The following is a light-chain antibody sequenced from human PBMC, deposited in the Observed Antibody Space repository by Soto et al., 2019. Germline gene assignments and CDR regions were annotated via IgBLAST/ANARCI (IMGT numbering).Light chain of an antibody. CDR3: SSYTSSSTSIV. Sequence: QSVLTQPASVSGSPGQSITISCTGTSSGVGGYNYVSWYQQHPGKAPKLMIYDVSNRPSGVSNRFSGSKSGNTASLTISGLQTEDEADYYCSSYTSSSTSIVFGTGTKVTVL. CDR1: SSGVGGYNY. V-gene: IGLV2-14*01. J-gene: IGLJ1*01. CDR2: DVS.